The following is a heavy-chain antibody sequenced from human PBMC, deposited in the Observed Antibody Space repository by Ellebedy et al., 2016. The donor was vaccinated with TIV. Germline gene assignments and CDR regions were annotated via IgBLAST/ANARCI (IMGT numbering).Heavy chain of an antibody. Sequence: AASVKVSCKASGYTFTSYYMHWVRQAPGQGLEWMGIINPSSGSTTYAQKLQGRLTMTRDTSTSTVYMELSSLRSEDTAVYYCARDRAAAGTAHDYWGQGTLVTVSS. V-gene: IGHV1-46*04. J-gene: IGHJ4*02. CDR1: GYTFTSYY. CDR2: INPSSGST. CDR3: ARDRAAAGTAHDY. D-gene: IGHD6-13*01.